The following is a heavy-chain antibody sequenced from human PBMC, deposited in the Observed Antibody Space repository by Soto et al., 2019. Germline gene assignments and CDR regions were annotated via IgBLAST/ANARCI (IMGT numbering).Heavy chain of an antibody. CDR3: ARAIKRWEVNSYFDF. J-gene: IGHJ4*02. Sequence: QVVLLQSGAEVKEPGSSVRVSCQVSGSTFNNFAFSWVRQAPGHGPEWMGGIVVDSNTAEYSQRFQDRVPITADTSTDTLYMELGSLKFEDTAVYYCARAIKRWEVNSYFDFWGQGTLVTVSS. CDR2: IVVDSNTA. V-gene: IGHV1-69*06. CDR1: GSTFNNFA. D-gene: IGHD1-26*01.